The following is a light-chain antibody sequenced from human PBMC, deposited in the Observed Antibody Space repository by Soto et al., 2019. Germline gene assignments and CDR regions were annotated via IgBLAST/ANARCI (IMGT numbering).Light chain of an antibody. Sequence: EIVMTQSPATLSVSPGERVTLSCRASQSVSSNLAWYQQKLGQSPRLLIYGASTRATGIPARFSGSGSGTEFTLTISSLQSEDFAVYYCQQYINLWTFGQGTKVDIK. CDR2: GAS. J-gene: IGKJ1*01. CDR1: QSVSSN. CDR3: QQYINLWT. V-gene: IGKV3-15*01.